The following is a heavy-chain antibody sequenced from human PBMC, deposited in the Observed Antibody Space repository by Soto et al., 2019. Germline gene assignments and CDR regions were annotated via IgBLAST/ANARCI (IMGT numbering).Heavy chain of an antibody. CDR3: AKEDDFWSGYLAY. D-gene: IGHD3-3*01. Sequence: SETLSLTCTVSGGSISGSYWSWIRQPPGKGLELIGYMFYSGSTNYNPSLKSRVTISVDMSKNQFSLKLNSVTAADTAMYYCAKEDDFWSGYLAYWGQGTLVTVS. J-gene: IGHJ4*02. V-gene: IGHV4-59*01. CDR1: GGSISGSY. CDR2: MFYSGST.